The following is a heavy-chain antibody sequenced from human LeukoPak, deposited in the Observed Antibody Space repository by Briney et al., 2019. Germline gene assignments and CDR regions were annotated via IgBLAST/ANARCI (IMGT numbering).Heavy chain of an antibody. Sequence: AGGSLRLSCAASGFTFSSYAMSWVRQAPGKGLEWVSYISSSGSPIYYADSVKGRFTISRDNAKNSLYLQMNSLRAEDTAVYYCARDSQPYCTNGICYTKHNWFDPWGQGNLVTVSS. CDR2: ISSSGSPI. D-gene: IGHD2-8*01. J-gene: IGHJ5*02. CDR3: ARDSQPYCTNGICYTKHNWFDP. V-gene: IGHV3-48*03. CDR1: GFTFSSYA.